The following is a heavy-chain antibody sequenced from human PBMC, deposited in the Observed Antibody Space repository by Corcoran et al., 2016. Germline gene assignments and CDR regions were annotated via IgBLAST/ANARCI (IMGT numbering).Heavy chain of an antibody. CDR1: GFTFSSYW. CDR3: ARENYGDYFDY. CDR2: IKQDGSDK. D-gene: IGHD4-17*01. V-gene: IGHV3-7*01. J-gene: IGHJ4*02. Sequence: EVQLVESGGGLVQPGGSLRLSCAASGFTFSSYWMSWVRQAPGKGLEWVANIKQDGSDKYYVGSVNGRFTISRDNAKNSLWLQMNSLRAEDAAVYYCARENYGDYFDYWGQGALVTVSS.